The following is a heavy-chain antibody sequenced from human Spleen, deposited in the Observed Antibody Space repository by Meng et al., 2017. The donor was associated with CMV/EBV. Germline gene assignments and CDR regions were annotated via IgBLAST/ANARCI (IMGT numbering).Heavy chain of an antibody. J-gene: IGHJ6*02. CDR3: ARDRSGSFLALYYYGMDV. Sequence: GGSLRLSCAASGFDVITNYMSWVRQAPVKGLEWVSVISAGGSTYYADSVKGRFTISRDNSKNALYLQMSSLRAEDTAVYYCARDRSGSFLALYYYGMDVWGQGTTVTVSS. V-gene: IGHV3-66*02. D-gene: IGHD1-26*01. CDR1: GFDVITNY. CDR2: ISAGGST.